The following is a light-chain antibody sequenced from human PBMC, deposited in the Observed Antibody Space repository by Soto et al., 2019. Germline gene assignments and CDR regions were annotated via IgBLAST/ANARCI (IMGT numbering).Light chain of an antibody. Sequence: IVLTQSPGTLSLSPGERATLSCRASQTGSNSYLAWYQQKSGQAPRLLIYGASSRATGIPDRFSGSGSGTDFTLTISRLEPEDFAVYYCQQYVGSPQTFGQGTKVDIK. V-gene: IGKV3-20*01. CDR1: QTGSNSY. CDR3: QQYVGSPQT. J-gene: IGKJ1*01. CDR2: GAS.